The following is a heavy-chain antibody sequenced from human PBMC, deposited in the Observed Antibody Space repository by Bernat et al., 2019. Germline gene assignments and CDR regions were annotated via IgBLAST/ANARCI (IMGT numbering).Heavy chain of an antibody. CDR2: IYHSGST. CDR3: ARQESQAAFDI. J-gene: IGHJ3*02. V-gene: IGHV4-4*02. D-gene: IGHD5-24*01. CDR1: GGSISSSNW. Sequence: QVQLQESGPGLVKPSGTLSLTCAVSGGSISSSNWWSWVRQPPGKGLEWIGEIYHSGSTYYNPSLKSRVTISVDTSKNQLSLKLSSVTAADTAVYYCARQESQAAFDIWGQGTMVTVSS.